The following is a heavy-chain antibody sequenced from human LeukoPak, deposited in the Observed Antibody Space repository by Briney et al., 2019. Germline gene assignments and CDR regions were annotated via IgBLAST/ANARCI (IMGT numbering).Heavy chain of an antibody. CDR3: ARASFWESPINWFAP. V-gene: IGHV1-2*02. D-gene: IGHD3-16*01. J-gene: IGHJ5*02. CDR1: GYTFTSHG. Sequence: ASVKVSCKASGYTFTSHGISWVRQAPGQGLEWVGWINPKNGGSNYAQKFQGRVTMTRDRSISTAYMELSRLTSDDTAVYYCARASFWESPINWFAPWGQGTLVTVSS. CDR2: INPKNGGS.